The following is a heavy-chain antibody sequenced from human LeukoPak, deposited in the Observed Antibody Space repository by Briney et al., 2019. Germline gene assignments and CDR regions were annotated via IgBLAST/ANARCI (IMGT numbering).Heavy chain of an antibody. J-gene: IGHJ4*02. CDR2: IWYDVSNK. Sequence: GRSLRLSCAASGFTFSSYGMHWVRQAPGKGLEWVAVIWYDVSNKYYADSVKGRFTISRDNSKNTLYLQMNSLRAEDTAVYYCARALLYYDSSGAYDYWGQGTLVTVSS. CDR1: GFTFSSYG. D-gene: IGHD3-22*01. V-gene: IGHV3-33*01. CDR3: ARALLYYDSSGAYDY.